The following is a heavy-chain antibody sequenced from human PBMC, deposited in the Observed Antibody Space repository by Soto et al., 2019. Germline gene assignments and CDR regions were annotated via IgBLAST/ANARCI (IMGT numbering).Heavy chain of an antibody. CDR1: GGSITSSRSA. CDR3: ARHIHNQGFEYYFDS. CDR2: IDYSGNI. D-gene: IGHD1-1*01. J-gene: IGHJ4*02. V-gene: IGHV4-39*01. Sequence: QLQLQESGPGLVKPSETLSLTCNASGGSITSSRSAWGWIRQSPGKGLEWTGTIDYSGNIYYIPSLKSRITISVDTFKNQISLKLSSLTAADTAVYYCARHIHNQGFEYYFDSWGQGTLVTVSS.